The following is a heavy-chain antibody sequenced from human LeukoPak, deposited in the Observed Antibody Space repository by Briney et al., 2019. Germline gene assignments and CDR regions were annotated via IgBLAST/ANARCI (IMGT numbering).Heavy chain of an antibody. J-gene: IGHJ5*02. CDR2: IYPGDSDT. CDR3: ARQYSSGWYGDSFDP. D-gene: IGHD6-19*01. V-gene: IGHV5-51*01. Sequence: GESLKISCKGSGYIFTSYWIGWVRQMPGKGLEWVGIIYPGDSDTRYSPSFQGQVTISADKSIRSAYLQWSSLKASDTAMYYCARQYSSGWYGDSFDPWGQGTLVTVSS. CDR1: GYIFTSYW.